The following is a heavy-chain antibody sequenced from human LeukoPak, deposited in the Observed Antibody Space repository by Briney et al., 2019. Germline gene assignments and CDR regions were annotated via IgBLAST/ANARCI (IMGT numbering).Heavy chain of an antibody. CDR3: AKDMAGYSYGRIDY. V-gene: IGHV3-43*02. CDR2: ISGDGGST. J-gene: IGHJ4*02. D-gene: IGHD5-18*01. Sequence: PGGSLRLSCAASGFTFADYGMSWVRQAPGKGLEWVSLISGDGGSTYYADSVKGRFTISRDNSKNSLYLQMNSLRTEDTALYYCAKDMAGYSYGRIDYWGQGTLVTVSS. CDR1: GFTFADYG.